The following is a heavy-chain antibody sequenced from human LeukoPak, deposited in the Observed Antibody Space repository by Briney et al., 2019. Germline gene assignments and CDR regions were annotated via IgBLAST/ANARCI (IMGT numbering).Heavy chain of an antibody. CDR3: ARVGRWGGRGVDY. J-gene: IGHJ4*02. CDR2: ISSSSSYI. V-gene: IGHV3-21*01. CDR1: GFTFSSYS. D-gene: IGHD3-10*01. Sequence: GGSLRLSCAASGFTFSSYSMNWVRQAPGKGLEWVSSISSSSSYIYYADSVRGRFTISRDNAKNSLCLQMNGLRAEDTAVYYCARVGRWGGRGVDYWGQGTLVTVSS.